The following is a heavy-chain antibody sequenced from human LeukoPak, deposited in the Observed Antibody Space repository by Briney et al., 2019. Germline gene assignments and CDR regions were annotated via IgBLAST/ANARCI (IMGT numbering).Heavy chain of an antibody. CDR3: ARDLQEGWRSWKGVY. Sequence: SVKVSCKASGGTFSSYAISRVREAPGQGLEWMGGIIPIFGTANYAQKFQGRVTITADEATSTAYMELSSLRSEDTAVYYCARDLQEGWRSWKGVYWGQGTLVTVSS. CDR1: GGTFSSYA. J-gene: IGHJ4*02. D-gene: IGHD2-15*01. V-gene: IGHV1-69*13. CDR2: IIPIFGTA.